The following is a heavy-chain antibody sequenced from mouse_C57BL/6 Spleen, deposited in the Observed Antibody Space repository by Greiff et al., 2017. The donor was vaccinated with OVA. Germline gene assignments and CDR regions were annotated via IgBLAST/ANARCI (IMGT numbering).Heavy chain of an antibody. CDR1: GYTFTSYW. Sequence: QVQLKQPGAELVRPGTSVKLSCKASGYTFTSYWMHWVKQRPGQGLEWIGVIDPSDSYTNYNQKFKGKATLTVDTSSSTAYMQLSSLTSEDSAVYYCAREEGGHYFDYWGQGTTLTVSS. V-gene: IGHV1-59*01. J-gene: IGHJ2*01. CDR3: AREEGGHYFDY. CDR2: IDPSDSYT.